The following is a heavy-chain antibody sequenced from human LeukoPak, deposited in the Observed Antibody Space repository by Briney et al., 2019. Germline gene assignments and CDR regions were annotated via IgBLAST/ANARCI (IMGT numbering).Heavy chain of an antibody. CDR3: ATSESLLWTVSE. V-gene: IGHV1-24*01. J-gene: IGHJ4*02. CDR2: FDPEDGET. CDR1: GYTLTELS. D-gene: IGHD3-10*01. Sequence: GASVKVSCKVSGYTLTELSMHWVRQAPGKGLEWMGGFDPEDGETIYAQKFQGRVTMTEDTSTDTAYMELSSLRSEDTAVYYCATSESLLWTVSEWGQGTLVTVSS.